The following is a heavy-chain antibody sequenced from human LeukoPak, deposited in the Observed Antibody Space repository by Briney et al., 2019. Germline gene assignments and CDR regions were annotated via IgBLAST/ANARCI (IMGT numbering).Heavy chain of an antibody. CDR3: ARGDVRCSGRYFDY. D-gene: IGHD3-10*02. Sequence: PSETLSLTCAVSGYSISSGYYWGWIRQPPGKGLEWIGSIYHIGSTYYNPSLKSRVTISVDTSKNQFSLKLGAVPGADTALYYCARGDVRCSGRYFDYWGQGTLVTVSS. CDR1: GYSISSGYY. V-gene: IGHV4-38-2*01. J-gene: IGHJ4*02. CDR2: IYHIGST.